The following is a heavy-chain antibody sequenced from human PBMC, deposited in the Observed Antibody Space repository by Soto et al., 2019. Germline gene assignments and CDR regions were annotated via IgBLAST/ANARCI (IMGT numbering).Heavy chain of an antibody. D-gene: IGHD2-15*01. CDR1: GGSISSGGYY. CDR3: ARAGPISPTLIVVVVAASNDAFDI. J-gene: IGHJ3*02. Sequence: SETLSLTCTVCGGSISSGGYYWSWIRQHPGKGLEWIGYIYYSGSTYYNPSLKSRVTISVDTSKNQFSLKLSSVTAADTAVYYCARAGPISPTLIVVVVAASNDAFDIWGQGTMVTVSS. CDR2: IYYSGST. V-gene: IGHV4-31*03.